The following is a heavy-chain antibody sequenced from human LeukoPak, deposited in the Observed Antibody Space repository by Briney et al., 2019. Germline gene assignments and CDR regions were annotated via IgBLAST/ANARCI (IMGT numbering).Heavy chain of an antibody. CDR1: DDSITMYY. V-gene: IGHV4-59*12. CDR2: IHYSGST. J-gene: IGHJ3*02. D-gene: IGHD3-10*01. Sequence: SETLSLTCSVSDDSITMYYWTWIRQPPGKGLEWIGSIHYSGSTYYSPSVKSRVTISLDTSRNQFSLKLNSVTAADTAVYYCAKSNGYGLVDIWGQGTMVTVSS. CDR3: AKSNGYGLVDI.